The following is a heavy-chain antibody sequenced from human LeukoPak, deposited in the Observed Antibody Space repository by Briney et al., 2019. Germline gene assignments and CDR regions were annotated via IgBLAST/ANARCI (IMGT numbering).Heavy chain of an antibody. Sequence: GGSLRLSCAASGFTFSNYDMHWVRQAPGKGLEWVGRIKSKTDGGTTDYAAPVKGRFTISRDDSKNTLYLQMNSLKTEDTALYYCITFSMIVVVIADWGQGTLVTVSS. CDR3: ITFSMIVVVIAD. J-gene: IGHJ4*02. V-gene: IGHV3-15*07. CDR1: GFTFSNYD. CDR2: IKSKTDGGTT. D-gene: IGHD3-22*01.